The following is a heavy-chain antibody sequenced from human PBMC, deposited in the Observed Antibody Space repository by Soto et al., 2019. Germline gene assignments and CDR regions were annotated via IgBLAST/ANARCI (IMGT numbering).Heavy chain of an antibody. CDR1: GGSISSYY. V-gene: IGHV4-59*08. CDR2: IYYRGST. J-gene: IGHJ2*01. Sequence: SETLSLTCTVSGGSISSYYWSWIRQPPGKGLEWIGYIYYRGSTNYNPSLKSRVTISVDTSKNQFSLKLSSVTAADTAVYYCARRNYSNYFHWYWYFDLWGRGTLVTVSS. CDR3: ARRNYSNYFHWYWYFDL. D-gene: IGHD4-4*01.